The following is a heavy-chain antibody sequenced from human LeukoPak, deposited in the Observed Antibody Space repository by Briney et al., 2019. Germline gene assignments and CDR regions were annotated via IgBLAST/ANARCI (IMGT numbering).Heavy chain of an antibody. CDR3: VREARAGNWFVP. V-gene: IGHV1-2*02. CDR2: INPDSGGT. Sequence: EASVKVSCTASGYTFTSYYIHWVRQAPGQGLEWMGWINPDSGGTNYAQQFQGRVTMTRDTSISTVYMDLSRLRSDDTAMYYCVREARAGNWFVPWGQGTLVIVSS. CDR1: GYTFTSYY. J-gene: IGHJ5*02.